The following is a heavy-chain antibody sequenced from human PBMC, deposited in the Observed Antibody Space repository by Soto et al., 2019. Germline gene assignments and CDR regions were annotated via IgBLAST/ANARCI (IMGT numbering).Heavy chain of an antibody. D-gene: IGHD3-3*01. Sequence: AASVKVSCKASGYTFTSYDINWVRQATGPGLEWMGWMNPNSGNTGYAQKFQGRVTMTRNTSISTAYMELSSLRSEDTAVYYCARVTYYDFWSGYSPGYYYYGMDVWGQGTTVTVSS. CDR2: MNPNSGNT. CDR3: ARVTYYDFWSGYSPGYYYYGMDV. CDR1: GYTFTSYD. V-gene: IGHV1-8*01. J-gene: IGHJ6*02.